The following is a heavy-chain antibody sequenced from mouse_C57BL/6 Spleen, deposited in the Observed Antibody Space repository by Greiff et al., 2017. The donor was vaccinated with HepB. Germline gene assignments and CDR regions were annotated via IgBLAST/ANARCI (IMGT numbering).Heavy chain of an antibody. CDR3: ARDNYYYFDY. J-gene: IGHJ2*01. CDR1: GYSITSGYY. D-gene: IGHD1-1*01. Sequence: DVKLQESGPGLVKPSQSLSLTCSVTGYSITSGYYWNWIRQFPGNKLEWMGYISYDGSNNYNPSLKNRISITRDTSKNQFFLKLNSVTTEDTATYYCARDNYYYFDYWGQGTTLTVSS. V-gene: IGHV3-6*01. CDR2: ISYDGSN.